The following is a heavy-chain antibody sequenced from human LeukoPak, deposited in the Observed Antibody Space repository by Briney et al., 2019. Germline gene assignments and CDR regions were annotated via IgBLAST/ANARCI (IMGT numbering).Heavy chain of an antibody. V-gene: IGHV3-48*04. Sequence: GGSLRLSCAASGFTFSSYSMNWVREAPGKGLEWVSYISSSSSTIYYADSVKGRFTISRDNAKNSLYLQMNSLRAGDTAVYFCARPPGDYWGQGTLVTVSS. CDR1: GFTFSSYS. CDR3: ARPPGDY. CDR2: ISSSSSTI. J-gene: IGHJ4*02.